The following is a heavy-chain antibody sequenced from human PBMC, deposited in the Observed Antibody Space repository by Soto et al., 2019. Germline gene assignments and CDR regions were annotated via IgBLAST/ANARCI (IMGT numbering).Heavy chain of an antibody. Sequence: GGSLRLSCAASGFTFSSYSMNWVRQAPGKGLEWVSSISSSSSYIYYADSVKGRFTISRDNAKNSLYLQMNSLRAEDTAVYYCASTPATRQWLGYYYYGMDVWGQGTTVTVSS. CDR3: ASTPATRQWLGYYYYGMDV. V-gene: IGHV3-21*01. D-gene: IGHD6-19*01. CDR2: ISSSSSYI. J-gene: IGHJ6*02. CDR1: GFTFSSYS.